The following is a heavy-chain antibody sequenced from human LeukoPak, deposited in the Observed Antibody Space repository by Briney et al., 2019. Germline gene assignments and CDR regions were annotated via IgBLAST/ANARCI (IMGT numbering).Heavy chain of an antibody. Sequence: ASVKVSCKASGYTFTSYYMHWVRQAPGQGLEWMGIINPSSGSTSYAQKFQGRVTMTRDTSISTAYMELSRLRSDDTAVYYCAPTAALEYYFDYWGQGTLVTVSS. CDR3: APTAALEYYFDY. J-gene: IGHJ4*02. CDR2: INPSSGST. D-gene: IGHD2-2*01. CDR1: GYTFTSYY. V-gene: IGHV1-46*01.